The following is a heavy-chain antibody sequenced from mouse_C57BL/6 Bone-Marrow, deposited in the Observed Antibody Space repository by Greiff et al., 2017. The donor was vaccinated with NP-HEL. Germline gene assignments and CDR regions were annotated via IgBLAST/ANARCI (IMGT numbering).Heavy chain of an antibody. CDR2: IDPSDSYT. CDR3: ARYDGSSYGAFAY. CDR1: GYTFTSYW. J-gene: IGHJ3*01. D-gene: IGHD1-1*01. V-gene: IGHV1-69*01. Sequence: VQLQQPGAELVMPGASVKLSCKASGYTFTSYWMHWVKQRPGQGLEWIGEIDPSDSYTNYNQKFKGKSTLTVDKSSSTAYMQLSSLTSEDSAVYYCARYDGSSYGAFAYWGQGTLVTVSA.